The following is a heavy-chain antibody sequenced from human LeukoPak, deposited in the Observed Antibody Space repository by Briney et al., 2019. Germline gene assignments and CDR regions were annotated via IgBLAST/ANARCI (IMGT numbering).Heavy chain of an antibody. V-gene: IGHV3-48*03. J-gene: IGHJ4*02. CDR2: ISSSGSTI. D-gene: IGHD3-10*01. Sequence: PGGSLRLSCAASGFTFSSYEMNWVRQAPGKGLEWVSYISSSGSTIYYADSVKGGFTISRDNSKNTLYLQMNSLRAEDTAVYYCAKDSSRPRWTVITMVRGVIITYFDYWGQGTLVTVSS. CDR3: AKDSSRPRWTVITMVRGVIITYFDY. CDR1: GFTFSSYE.